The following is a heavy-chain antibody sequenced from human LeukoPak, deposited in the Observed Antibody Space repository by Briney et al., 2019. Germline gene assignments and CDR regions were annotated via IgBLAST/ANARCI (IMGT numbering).Heavy chain of an antibody. D-gene: IGHD6-19*01. Sequence: SETLSLTCAVYGGSFSGYYWSWIRQPPGKGLGWIGEINHSGSTNYNPSLKSRVTISVDTSENQFSLKLSSVTAADTAVYYCARLSSGWPYYFDYWGQGTLVTVSS. CDR2: INHSGST. CDR1: GGSFSGYY. J-gene: IGHJ4*02. V-gene: IGHV4-34*01. CDR3: ARLSSGWPYYFDY.